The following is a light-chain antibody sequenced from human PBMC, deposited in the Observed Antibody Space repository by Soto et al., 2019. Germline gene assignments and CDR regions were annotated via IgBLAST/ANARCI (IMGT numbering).Light chain of an antibody. CDR2: EVS. CDR3: NSYSSSTSLPYV. V-gene: IGLV2-14*01. J-gene: IGLJ1*01. Sequence: QSALTQPASVSGSPGQSITISCTGTTNDVGGYNYVSWYLQHPGKAPKLLIFEVSSRPSGVSNRFSGSKSGNTASLTISALQAEDEADYFCNSYSSSTSLPYVFGTGTKLTVL. CDR1: TNDVGGYNY.